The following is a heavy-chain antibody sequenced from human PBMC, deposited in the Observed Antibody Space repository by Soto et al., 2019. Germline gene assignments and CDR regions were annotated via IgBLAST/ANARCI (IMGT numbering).Heavy chain of an antibody. Sequence: SETLSLTCTVSRGSINNYYWNWIRQPPGKGLEWIGYIYYSGSTKYNPSLKSRVTISLDTSKNQFSLKLTSVTAADTAVYYCARDSRTPSGGMDVWGQGTTVTVSS. CDR1: RGSINNYY. V-gene: IGHV4-59*12. CDR2: IYYSGST. CDR3: ARDSRTPSGGMDV. J-gene: IGHJ6*02.